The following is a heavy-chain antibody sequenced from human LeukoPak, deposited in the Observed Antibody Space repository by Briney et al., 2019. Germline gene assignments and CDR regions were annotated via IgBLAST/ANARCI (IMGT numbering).Heavy chain of an antibody. Sequence: GESLKISCMGSGYSFTNYWIGWVRQRPGKGLEWMGIIHPGDSNTTYSPAFQGQVTISVDKSISTAYLQWSSLKASDTAVYHCTRTVCMGGGCYVSPQPFDYWGQGTLVTVSS. V-gene: IGHV5-51*01. CDR3: TRTVCMGGGCYVSPQPFDY. CDR2: IHPGDSNT. D-gene: IGHD2-21*02. CDR1: GYSFTNYW. J-gene: IGHJ4*02.